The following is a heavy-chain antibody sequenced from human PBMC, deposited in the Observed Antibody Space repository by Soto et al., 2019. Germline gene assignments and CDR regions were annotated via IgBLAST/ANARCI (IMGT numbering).Heavy chain of an antibody. J-gene: IGHJ6*01. V-gene: IGHV4-31*02. CDR1: GGSISTVGHY. CDR3: SFSWCTVNRKQRYY. CDR2: IYHTGST. Sequence: KLPVTWSVSGGSISTVGHYWTWIRQPPGKGLEWIGSIYHTGSTYYSKSLRSRLTMSVDTSKSQFSLRLSSVTAADTAVYYFSFSWCTVNRKQRYY. D-gene: IGHD2-8*01.